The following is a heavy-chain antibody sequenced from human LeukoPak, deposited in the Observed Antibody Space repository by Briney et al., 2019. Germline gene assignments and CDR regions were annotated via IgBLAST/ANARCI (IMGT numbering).Heavy chain of an antibody. CDR2: IIPIFGTA. V-gene: IGHV1-69*05. J-gene: IGHJ4*02. CDR1: GGTFSSYA. D-gene: IGHD3-3*01. CDR3: ARGTVITIFGVVITYYFDY. Sequence: SVKVSCKASGGTFSSYAISWVRQAPGQGLEWMGGIIPIFGTANYAQKFQGRVTITTDESTSTAYMELSSLRSEDTAVYYCARGTVITIFGVVITYYFDYWGQGTLVTVSS.